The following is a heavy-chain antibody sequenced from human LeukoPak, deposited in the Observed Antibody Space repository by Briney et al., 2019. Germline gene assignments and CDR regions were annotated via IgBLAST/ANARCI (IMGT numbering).Heavy chain of an antibody. D-gene: IGHD6-19*01. Sequence: GGSLRLSCAVSGFTFSSHWMSWARQAPGKGLEWVANIKQDGSEKNYVDSVRGRFSISRGNAKNSLYLQMNSVRAEDTAVYYCARDLGWYRVDYWGQGTLVTVSS. CDR2: IKQDGSEK. J-gene: IGHJ4*02. CDR1: GFTFSSHW. CDR3: ARDLGWYRVDY. V-gene: IGHV3-7*01.